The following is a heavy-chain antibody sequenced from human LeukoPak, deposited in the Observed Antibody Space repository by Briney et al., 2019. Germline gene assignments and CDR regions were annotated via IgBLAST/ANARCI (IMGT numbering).Heavy chain of an antibody. Sequence: ASVKVSCKASGYTFTSYGISWVRQAPGQGLEWMGWISAYNGNTNYAQKLQGRVTMTTDTFTSTAYMELRSLRSDDTAVYYCARDMYYDFWSVGWFDPWGQGTLVTVSS. CDR3: ARDMYYDFWSVGWFDP. D-gene: IGHD3-3*01. CDR1: GYTFTSYG. CDR2: ISAYNGNT. V-gene: IGHV1-18*01. J-gene: IGHJ5*02.